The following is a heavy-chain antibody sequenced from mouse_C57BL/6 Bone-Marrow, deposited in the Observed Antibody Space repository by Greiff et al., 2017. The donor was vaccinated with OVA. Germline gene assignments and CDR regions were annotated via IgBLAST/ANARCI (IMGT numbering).Heavy chain of an antibody. D-gene: IGHD2-4*01. J-gene: IGHJ2*01. Sequence: VKLQQPGAELVKPGASVKLSCKASGYTFTSYWMQWVKQRPGQGLEWIGEIDPSDSYTNYNQKFKGKATLTVDTSSSTAYMQLSSLTSEDSAVYYCARDYYDYSFDYWGQGTTLTVSS. CDR2: IDPSDSYT. V-gene: IGHV1-50*01. CDR3: ARDYYDYSFDY. CDR1: GYTFTSYW.